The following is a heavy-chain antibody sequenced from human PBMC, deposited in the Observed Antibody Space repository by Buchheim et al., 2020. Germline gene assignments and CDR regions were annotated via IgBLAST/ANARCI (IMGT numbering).Heavy chain of an antibody. Sequence: EVQLLESGGGLVQPGGSLRLSCEASGFTFSNYAMTWVRQAPGKGLEWVSVLSAGGDTDYADSVKGRFTISRDTSKTTRYLQMNSLRAEDTAIYYCAKVRAHSGFDYFHYWGQGTL. D-gene: IGHD5-12*01. J-gene: IGHJ4*02. CDR2: LSAGGDT. V-gene: IGHV3-23*01. CDR3: AKVRAHSGFDYFHY. CDR1: GFTFSNYA.